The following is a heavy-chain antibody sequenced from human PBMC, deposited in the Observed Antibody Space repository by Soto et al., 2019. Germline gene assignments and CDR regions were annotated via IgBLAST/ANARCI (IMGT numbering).Heavy chain of an antibody. D-gene: IGHD2-21*02. J-gene: IGHJ4*02. CDR1: GDSVSSSSAA. Sequence: SQTLSLTCAISGDSVSSSSAAWNWIRQSPSRGLEWLGRTYYMSKWYTEYADSVRSRITISPDTSKNQFSLHLNSVTPEDTGIYFCTREQSVTFLIWGQGTLVTV. CDR2: TYYMSKWYT. V-gene: IGHV6-1*01. CDR3: TREQSVTFLI.